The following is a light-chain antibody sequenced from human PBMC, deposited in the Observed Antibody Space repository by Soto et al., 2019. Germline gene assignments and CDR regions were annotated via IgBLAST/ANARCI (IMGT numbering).Light chain of an antibody. Sequence: EIVLTQSPATLSLSPGERATLSCRASQSVTNYLAWYHQKPGQAPRPLIYDTFSRASGIPPRFSGSGFGTDFTLTISSLEPDDSAIYYCQQRSSWPLTFGGGTKVEIK. CDR3: QQRSSWPLT. J-gene: IGKJ4*01. V-gene: IGKV3-11*01. CDR2: DTF. CDR1: QSVTNY.